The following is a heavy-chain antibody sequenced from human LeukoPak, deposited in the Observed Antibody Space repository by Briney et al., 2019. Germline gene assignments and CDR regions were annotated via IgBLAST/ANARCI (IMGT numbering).Heavy chain of an antibody. Sequence: PGGSLRLSCAASGFTVSSNYMSWVRQAPGKGLEWVLLIYSDGNTYYADSVKGRFTISRDNAKNTLYLQMNSLRVEDTAVYYCTKSDWFDPWGQGTLVTVSS. CDR2: IYSDGNT. D-gene: IGHD3-3*01. V-gene: IGHV3-53*01. CDR3: TKSDWFDP. J-gene: IGHJ5*02. CDR1: GFTVSSNY.